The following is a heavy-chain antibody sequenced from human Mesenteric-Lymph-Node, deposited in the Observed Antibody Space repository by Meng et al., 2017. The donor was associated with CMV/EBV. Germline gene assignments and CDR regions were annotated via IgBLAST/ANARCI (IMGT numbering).Heavy chain of an antibody. J-gene: IGHJ4*02. Sequence: SGFTFSDSAMHWVRQASGRGLEWVGRIRSKPNNYATAYVASVRGRFIISRDDSKKTAYLQMNSLKTEDTALYYCARNYDFWSGSYDYWGQGILVTVSS. D-gene: IGHD3-3*01. CDR1: GFTFSDSA. CDR2: IRSKPNNYAT. CDR3: ARNYDFWSGSYDY. V-gene: IGHV3-73*01.